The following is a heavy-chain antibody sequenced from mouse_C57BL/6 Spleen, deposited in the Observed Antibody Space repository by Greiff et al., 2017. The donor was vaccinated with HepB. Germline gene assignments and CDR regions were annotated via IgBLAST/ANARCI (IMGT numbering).Heavy chain of an antibody. J-gene: IGHJ4*01. Sequence: EVKLVESEGGLVQPGSSMKLSCTASGFTFSDYYMAWVRQVPEKGLEWVANINYDGSSTYYLDSLKSRFIISRDNAKNILYLQMSSLKSEDTATYYCARGIYYGHAMDYWGQGTSVTVSS. CDR2: INYDGSST. V-gene: IGHV5-16*01. CDR1: GFTFSDYY. D-gene: IGHD2-1*01. CDR3: ARGIYYGHAMDY.